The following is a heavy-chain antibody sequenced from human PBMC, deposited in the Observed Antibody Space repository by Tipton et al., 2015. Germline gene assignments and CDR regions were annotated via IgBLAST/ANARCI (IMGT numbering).Heavy chain of an antibody. D-gene: IGHD2-15*01. CDR3: ARDNYRGYCPGESCFNWFDP. CDR2: IYSSGRA. Sequence: TLSLTCTVSGGSISSGGYYWTWIRQLPGKGLEWIGYIYSSGRANYTPSLKSRLTISVDTSKNQFSLKLNSVTAADTAMYYCARDNYRGYCPGESCFNWFDPWGQGTLVTVSS. CDR1: GGSISSGGYY. J-gene: IGHJ5*02. V-gene: IGHV4-31*03.